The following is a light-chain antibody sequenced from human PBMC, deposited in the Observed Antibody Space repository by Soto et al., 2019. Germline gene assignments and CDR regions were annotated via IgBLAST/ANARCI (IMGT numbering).Light chain of an antibody. Sequence: EILLTETPVTLSLSEGGSAGLERRASQSVSNNYLAWYQQKPGPAPRLLIYGASNRATGIPDRFRGSGYGTGLAITINRLEPADFAVYYCQQYGSSGKFGQGTKVDIK. CDR2: GAS. J-gene: IGKJ1*01. V-gene: IGKV3-20*01. CDR1: QSVSNNY. CDR3: QQYGSSGK.